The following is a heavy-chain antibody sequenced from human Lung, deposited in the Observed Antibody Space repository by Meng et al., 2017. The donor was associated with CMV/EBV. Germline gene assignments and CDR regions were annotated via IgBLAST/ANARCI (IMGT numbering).Heavy chain of an antibody. CDR1: GFNFSQYF. D-gene: IGHD7-27*01. V-gene: IGHV3-7*01. J-gene: IGHJ4*02. CDR2: MTQDGSKS. Sequence: GGSLRLSCAASGFNFSQYFMTWVRQPPGKGLEWLAIMTQDGSKSYIVESVRGRFTISRDNDKNSLFLQMNRLRAEDTAVYYGARDYWGSLDYWGQGTLVTVSS. CDR3: ARDYWGSLDY.